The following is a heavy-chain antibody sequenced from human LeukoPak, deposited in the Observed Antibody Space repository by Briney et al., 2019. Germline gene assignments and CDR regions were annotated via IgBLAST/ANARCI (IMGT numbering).Heavy chain of an antibody. CDR1: GFTFSSYS. CDR3: ARHPYCTNGVCYTADY. J-gene: IGHJ4*02. V-gene: IGHV4-34*01. Sequence: GSLRLSCAASGFTFSSYSMNWIRQPPGKGLEWIGEINRSGSTNYNPSLKSRVTMSVDTSKNQFSLKLNSVTAADTAVYYCARHPYCTNGVCYTADYWGQGTLVTVSS. D-gene: IGHD2-8*01. CDR2: INRSGST.